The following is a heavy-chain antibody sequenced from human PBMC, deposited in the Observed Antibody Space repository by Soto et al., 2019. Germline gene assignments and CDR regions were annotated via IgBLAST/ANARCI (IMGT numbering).Heavy chain of an antibody. CDR3: AFLSCSGGSGSWFSYSGTDV. J-gene: IGHJ6*02. CDR2: IYWDDDK. CDR1: GFLLSTCGVG. D-gene: IGHD2-15*01. V-gene: IGHV2-5*02. Sequence: QITLKASGPTLVKPTQTLTLTCTFSGFLLSTCGVGVAWIRQPPGKALEWLALIYWDDDKRYRPSLETRLTITTDTAKRPVVVTMTNMHSVDTATDSCAFLSCSGGSGSWFSYSGTDVWGQRTTVTVSS.